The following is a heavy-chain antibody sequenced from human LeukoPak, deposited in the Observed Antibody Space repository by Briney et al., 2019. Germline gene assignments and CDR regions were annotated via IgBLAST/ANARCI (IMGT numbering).Heavy chain of an antibody. V-gene: IGHV3-30-3*01. Sequence: GGSLRLSCAASGFTFSSYAMHWVRQAPGKGLEWVAVISYDGSNKYYADSVKGRFTISRDNSKNTLYLQMNSLRAEDTAVYYCAREGGMGAFDYWGQGTLVTVSS. D-gene: IGHD5-24*01. J-gene: IGHJ4*02. CDR1: GFTFSSYA. CDR3: AREGGMGAFDY. CDR2: ISYDGSNK.